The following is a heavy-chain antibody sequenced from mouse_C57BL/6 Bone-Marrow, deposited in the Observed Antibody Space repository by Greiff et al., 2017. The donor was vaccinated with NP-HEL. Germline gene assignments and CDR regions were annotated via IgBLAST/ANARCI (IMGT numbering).Heavy chain of an antibody. CDR2: ISSGGDYI. Sequence: EVKVVESGEGLVKPGGSLKLSCAASGFTFSSYAMSWVRQTPEKRLEWVAYISSGGDYIYYADTVKGRFTISRDNARNTLYLQMSSLKSEDTAMYYCTREPYRGSSYPYWYFDVWGTGTTVTVSS. D-gene: IGHD1-1*01. V-gene: IGHV5-9-1*02. CDR1: GFTFSSYA. J-gene: IGHJ1*03. CDR3: TREPYRGSSYPYWYFDV.